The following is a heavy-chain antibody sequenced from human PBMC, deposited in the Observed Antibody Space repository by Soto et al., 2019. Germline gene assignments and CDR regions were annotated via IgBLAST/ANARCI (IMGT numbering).Heavy chain of an antibody. CDR1: GFSVSTTGVG. D-gene: IGHD6-19*01. J-gene: IGHJ2*01. CDR2: IYWDDST. Sequence: QITLKESGPTVVKPTQTLTLTCTFSGFSVSTTGVGVAWIRQPPGKALEWLELIYWDDSTLYSPSLRSRLTITSDTSKNQVVLTMTNVDPADTATYFCAHAASVAGRNWYFDVWGRGTLVTVSS. CDR3: AHAASVAGRNWYFDV. V-gene: IGHV2-5*02.